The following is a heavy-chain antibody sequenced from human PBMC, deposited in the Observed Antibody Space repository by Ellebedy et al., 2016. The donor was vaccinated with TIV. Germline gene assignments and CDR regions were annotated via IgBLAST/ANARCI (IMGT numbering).Heavy chain of an antibody. CDR3: TRDQLQGYYYGMDV. J-gene: IGHJ6*02. CDR1: GFTFGDYA. D-gene: IGHD4-11*01. V-gene: IGHV3-49*03. CDR2: IRSKAYGGTT. Sequence: GGSLRLSCTASGFTFGDYAMSWFRQAPGKGLEWVGFIRSKAYGGTTEYAASVKGRFTISRDDSKSIAYLQMSSLKTEDTAVYYCTRDQLQGYYYGMDVWGQGTTVTVSS.